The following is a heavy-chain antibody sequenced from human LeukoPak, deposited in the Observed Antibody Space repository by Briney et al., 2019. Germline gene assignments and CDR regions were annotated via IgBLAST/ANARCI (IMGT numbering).Heavy chain of an antibody. CDR3: ARGEDFDWLLYDP. Sequence: PSETLSLTCAVYGGSFSGYYWSWIRQPPGKGLEWIGEINHSGSTNYNPSLKSRVTISVVTSKNQFSLKLSSVTAADTAVYYCARGEDFDWLLYDPWGQGTLVTVSS. D-gene: IGHD3-9*01. J-gene: IGHJ5*02. CDR2: INHSGST. V-gene: IGHV4-34*01. CDR1: GGSFSGYY.